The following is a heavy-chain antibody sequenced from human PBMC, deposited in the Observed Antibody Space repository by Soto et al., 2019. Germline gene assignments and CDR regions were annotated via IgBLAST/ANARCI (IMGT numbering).Heavy chain of an antibody. CDR3: TRGDCVGGPCYSLAGSFYYYMDV. CDR2: INSDGSVS. CDR1: GFTFSNYW. V-gene: IGHV3-74*01. Sequence: EVQLVESEGGLVQPGGSLRLSCAASGFTFSNYWMYWVRQAPGKGQVWVSRINSDGSVSSYADSVKGRLTISRDNVKNTLYLQMDSLRAEDTAVYYCTRGDCVGGPCYSLAGSFYYYMDVWGKGTTVTVFS. J-gene: IGHJ6*03. D-gene: IGHD2-15*01.